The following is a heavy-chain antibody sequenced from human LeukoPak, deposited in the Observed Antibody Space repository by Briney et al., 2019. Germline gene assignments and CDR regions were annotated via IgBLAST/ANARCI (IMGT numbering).Heavy chain of an antibody. CDR2: INPNSGGT. CDR1: GYTFTGYY. D-gene: IGHD2-15*01. Sequence: ASVKVSCKASGYTFTGYYIHWVRQAPGQGLEWMGWINPNSGGTNYAQKFQGRVTMTRDTSMSTACMELSGLRSDDTAVYYCSRDSGYCSGGSCWYFDSWGQGTLVTVSA. J-gene: IGHJ4*02. CDR3: SRDSGYCSGGSCWYFDS. V-gene: IGHV1-2*02.